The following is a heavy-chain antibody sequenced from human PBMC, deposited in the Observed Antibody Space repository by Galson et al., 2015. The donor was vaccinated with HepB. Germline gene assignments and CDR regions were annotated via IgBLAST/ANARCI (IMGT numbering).Heavy chain of an antibody. Sequence: SLRLSCAASGFTFSSYAMSWVRQAPGKGLEWVSAISGSGGSTYYADSVKGRFTISRDNSRNTLYLQMNSLRAEDTAVYYCAKDSSGYYYLPDAFDIWGQGTMVTVSS. CDR3: AKDSSGYYYLPDAFDI. D-gene: IGHD3-22*01. CDR1: GFTFSSYA. V-gene: IGHV3-23*01. J-gene: IGHJ3*02. CDR2: ISGSGGST.